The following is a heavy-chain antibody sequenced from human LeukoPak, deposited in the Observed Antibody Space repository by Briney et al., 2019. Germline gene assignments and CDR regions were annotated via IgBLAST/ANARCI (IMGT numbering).Heavy chain of an antibody. V-gene: IGHV3-33*01. CDR2: IWYDGSNK. Sequence: PGRSLRLSCAASGFTFSSYGMHWVRQAPGKGLEWVAVIWYDGSNKYYADSVKGRFTISRDNAQNSLFLQINSLRAEDTAVYYCARDYASNALDIWGQGTMVTVSS. D-gene: IGHD2-2*01. J-gene: IGHJ3*02. CDR1: GFTFSSYG. CDR3: ARDYASNALDI.